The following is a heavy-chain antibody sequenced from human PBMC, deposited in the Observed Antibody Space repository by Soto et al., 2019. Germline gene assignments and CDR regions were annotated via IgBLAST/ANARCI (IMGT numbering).Heavy chain of an antibody. CDR1: SGSISSGGYY. J-gene: IGHJ6*02. Sequence: SETLSLTCTVSSGSISSGGYYWSWIRQHPGKGLEWIGHIHYSGTTYYNPSLKSRVAISLDTSENQFSLKLTSVTAADTAVYYCARDWRVTPYGDYGGYYYYAMAVWGQGTTVTVSS. V-gene: IGHV4-31*03. CDR2: IHYSGTT. CDR3: ARDWRVTPYGDYGGYYYYAMAV. D-gene: IGHD4-17*01.